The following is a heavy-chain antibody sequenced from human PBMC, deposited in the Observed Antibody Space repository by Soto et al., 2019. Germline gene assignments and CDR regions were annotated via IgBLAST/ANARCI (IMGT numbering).Heavy chain of an antibody. V-gene: IGHV4-59*01. CDR3: ERGRPDGSCYLLDM. J-gene: IGHJ6*02. Sequence: SETLSLTCTVSGGSFNGYSWNWIQQPPGKGLESIGYIFSSGTTKYNPSLKSRLIISIDMPKRQFSLKLTSVTADDTAVYYCERGRPDGSCYLLDMWGQGTPVTVS. CDR1: GGSFNGYS. D-gene: IGHD2-15*01. CDR2: IFSSGTT.